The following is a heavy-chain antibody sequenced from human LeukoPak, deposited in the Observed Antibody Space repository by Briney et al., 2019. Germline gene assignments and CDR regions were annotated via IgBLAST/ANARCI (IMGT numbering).Heavy chain of an antibody. V-gene: IGHV1-69*04. D-gene: IGHD5-12*01. Sequence: GASVKVSCKASGGTFSSYAISWVRQAPGQGLEWMGRIIPVLGIANYAQKFQGRVTITADKSTSTAYMELSSLRSEDTAVYYCARGPGATALDYWGQGTLVTVSS. CDR1: GGTFSSYA. CDR3: ARGPGATALDY. CDR2: IIPVLGIA. J-gene: IGHJ4*02.